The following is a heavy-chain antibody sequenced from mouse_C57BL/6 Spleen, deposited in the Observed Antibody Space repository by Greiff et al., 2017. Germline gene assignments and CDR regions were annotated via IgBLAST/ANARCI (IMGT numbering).Heavy chain of an antibody. CDR3: ARSVNWDGNYFDY. CDR2: IDPNSGGT. Sequence: QVHVKQPGAELVKPGASVKLSCKASGYTFTSYWMHWVKQRPGRGLEWIGRIDPNSGGTKYNEKFKSKATLTVDKPSSTAYMQLSSLTSEDSAVYYCARSVNWDGNYFDYWGQGTTLTVSS. D-gene: IGHD4-1*01. CDR1: GYTFTSYW. V-gene: IGHV1-72*01. J-gene: IGHJ2*01.